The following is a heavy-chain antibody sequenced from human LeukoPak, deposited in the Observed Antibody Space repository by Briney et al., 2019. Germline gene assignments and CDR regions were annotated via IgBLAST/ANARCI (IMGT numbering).Heavy chain of an antibody. J-gene: IGHJ6*03. CDR1: GGSISSGSYY. V-gene: IGHV4-61*02. CDR3: ARGGLTTVTEYYYYYYYMDV. CDR2: FYTSGST. Sequence: SETLSLTCTVSGGSISSGSYYWSWIRQPAGKGLEWIGRFYTSGSTNYNPSLKSRVTISVDTSKNQFSLKLTSVTAADTAVYYCARGGLTTVTEYYYYYYYMDVWGKGTTVTVSS. D-gene: IGHD4-17*01.